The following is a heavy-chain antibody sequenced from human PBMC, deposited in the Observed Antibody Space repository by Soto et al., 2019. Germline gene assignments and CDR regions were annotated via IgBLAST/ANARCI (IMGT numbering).Heavy chain of an antibody. V-gene: IGHV4-31*03. CDR1: GGSISSGGYY. J-gene: IGHJ6*02. CDR3: ARAARGIAAAGVYYYYGMDV. D-gene: IGHD6-13*01. CDR2: IYYSGST. Sequence: QVQLQESGPGLVKPSQTLSLTCTVSGGSISSGGYYWSWIRQHPGKGLEWIGYIYYSGSTYYNPSLKGRVTISVDTSKNQFSLKLSSVTAADTAVYYCARAARGIAAAGVYYYYGMDVWGQGTTVTVSS.